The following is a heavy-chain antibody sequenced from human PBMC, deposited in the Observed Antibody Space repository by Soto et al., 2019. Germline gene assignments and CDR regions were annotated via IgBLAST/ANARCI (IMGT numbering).Heavy chain of an antibody. J-gene: IGHJ6*02. Sequence: SETLSLTCAVSGGSISSSNWWSWVRQPPGKGLEWIGSIYYSGYTYYNPSLKSRVTISVDTSKNQFSLKLSSVTAADTAVYYCARHNGPLYVGYYYDMDVWGQGTTVTV. CDR3: ARHNGPLYVGYYYDMDV. CDR1: GGSISSSNW. V-gene: IGHV4-39*01. CDR2: IYYSGYT. D-gene: IGHD3-16*01.